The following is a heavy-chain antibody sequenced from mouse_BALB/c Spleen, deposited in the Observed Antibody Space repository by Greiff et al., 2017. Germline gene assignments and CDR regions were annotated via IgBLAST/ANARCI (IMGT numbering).Heavy chain of an antibody. D-gene: IGHD2-4*01. CDR1: GYTFTNYW. Sequence: QVQLKQSGAELVRPGTSVKISCKASGYTFTNYWLGWVKQRPGHGLEWIGDIYPGGGYTNYNEKFKGKATLTADTSSSTAYMQLSSLTSEDSAVYFCALGRDYDGGRGAMDYWGQGTSVTVSS. CDR3: ALGRDYDGGRGAMDY. J-gene: IGHJ4*01. V-gene: IGHV1-63*02. CDR2: IYPGGGYT.